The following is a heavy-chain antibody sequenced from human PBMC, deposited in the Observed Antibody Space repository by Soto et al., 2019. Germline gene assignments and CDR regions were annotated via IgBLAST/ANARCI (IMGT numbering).Heavy chain of an antibody. J-gene: IGHJ4*02. CDR3: TTGFPHYYFHS. CDR2: IKSKADGGTT. V-gene: IGHV3-15*01. D-gene: IGHD3-3*01. CDR1: GFIFKNAW. Sequence: EVQLVESGGGLVKPGGSLRLSCAASGFIFKNAWMSWVRQAPGKGLEWVGRIKSKADGGTTDYAAPVKDRFTVSRDDSKQTLSLQINSLKTEDTALYYCTTGFPHYYFHSWGQGTLVTVSS.